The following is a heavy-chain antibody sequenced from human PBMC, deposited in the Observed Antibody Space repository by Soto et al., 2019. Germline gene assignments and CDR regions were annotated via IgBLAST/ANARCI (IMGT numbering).Heavy chain of an antibody. D-gene: IGHD1-26*01. Sequence: QVRLQESGPGLVKPSETLSLSCLVSGDSVGNGPYYWSWIRQPPGEGLEWIAYIYYSGSTNVNPSLERRVNISIDMSKNQFFLELRSVTAADAAVYFCARVGSSCHSGGCYYYYGLGVWGQGTTVAISS. CDR3: ARVGSSCHSGGCYYYYGLGV. CDR1: GDSVGNGPYY. J-gene: IGHJ6*02. V-gene: IGHV4-61*01. CDR2: IYYSGST.